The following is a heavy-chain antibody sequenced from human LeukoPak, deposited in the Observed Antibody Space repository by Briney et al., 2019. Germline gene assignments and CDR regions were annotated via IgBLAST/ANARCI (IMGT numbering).Heavy chain of an antibody. Sequence: RTGGSLRLSCTASGFTFDDYAMHWVRQAPGKGLEWVSGISWNSGSIGYADSVKRRFTISRDNAKNSLYLQMNSLRAEDTALYYCAKSGNYYDSSGYIDYWGEGTLVTVSS. CDR1: GFTFDDYA. J-gene: IGHJ4*02. CDR2: ISWNSGSI. D-gene: IGHD3-22*01. V-gene: IGHV3-9*01. CDR3: AKSGNYYDSSGYIDY.